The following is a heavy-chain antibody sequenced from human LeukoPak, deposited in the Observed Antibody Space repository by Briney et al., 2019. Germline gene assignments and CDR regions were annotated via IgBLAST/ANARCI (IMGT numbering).Heavy chain of an antibody. CDR3: AREGLREQQLVPADY. D-gene: IGHD6-13*01. V-gene: IGHV3-21*01. CDR1: GFTFSSYS. J-gene: IGHJ4*02. CDR2: ISSSSSYI. Sequence: GGSLRLSCAASGFTFSSYSMNWVRQAPGKGLEWVSSISSSSSYIYYADSVKGRFTISRDNTKNSLYLQMNSLRAEDTAVYYCAREGLREQQLVPADYWGQGTLVTVSS.